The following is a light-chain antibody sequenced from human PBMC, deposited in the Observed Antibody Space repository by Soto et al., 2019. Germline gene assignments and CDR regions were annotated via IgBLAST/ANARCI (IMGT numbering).Light chain of an antibody. V-gene: IGLV1-51*01. J-gene: IGLJ2*01. CDR1: ISNIGVNY. Sequence: QSVLTQPPSVSAAPGLKVTISCSGSISNIGVNYVSWYQQVPGTAPKLLIYEHNKRPSGISDRFSGSTSGTSATLGITGLQTGDEGDYYCATWDSNLRAVVFGGGTKLTVL. CDR2: EHN. CDR3: ATWDSNLRAVV.